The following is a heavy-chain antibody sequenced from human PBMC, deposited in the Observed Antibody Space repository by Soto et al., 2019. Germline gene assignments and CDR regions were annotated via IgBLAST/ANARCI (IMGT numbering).Heavy chain of an antibody. CDR2: IWYDGSNK. D-gene: IGHD6-6*01. J-gene: IGHJ6*02. V-gene: IGHV3-33*01. CDR3: ARGSSSSVAESVYYYGMDV. CDR1: GFTFSSYG. Sequence: QVQLVESGGGVVQPGRSLRLSCAASGFTFSSYGMHWVRQAPGKGLEWVAVIWYDGSNKYYADSVKGRFTISRDNSKNPLYLQTNSLRAEDTAVYYCARGSSSSVAESVYYYGMDVWGQGTTVTVSS.